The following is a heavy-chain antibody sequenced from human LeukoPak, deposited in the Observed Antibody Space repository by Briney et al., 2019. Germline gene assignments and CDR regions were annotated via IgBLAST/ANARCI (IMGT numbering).Heavy chain of an antibody. J-gene: IGHJ4*02. CDR3: ARGPLGDFWSGEIDY. D-gene: IGHD3-3*01. Sequence: GGSLRLSCAASGFTFSSYWMHWVRQAPGKGLVWVSRINTDGSSTSYAGSVKGRFTISRDNAKNTLYLQMNSLRAEDTAVYYCARGPLGDFWSGEIDYWGQGTLVTVSS. V-gene: IGHV3-74*01. CDR1: GFTFSSYW. CDR2: INTDGSST.